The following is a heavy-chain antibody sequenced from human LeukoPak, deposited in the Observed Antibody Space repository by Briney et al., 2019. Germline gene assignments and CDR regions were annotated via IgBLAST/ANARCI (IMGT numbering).Heavy chain of an antibody. Sequence: SVKVSCKASGGTFSSYAISWVRPAPGQGLEWMGRIIPILGIANYAQKFQGRVTITADKSTSTAHMELSSLRSEDTAVYYCARGRVFYDSSGYFPVAFDIWGQGTMVTVSS. V-gene: IGHV1-69*04. CDR2: IIPILGIA. J-gene: IGHJ3*02. D-gene: IGHD3-22*01. CDR3: ARGRVFYDSSGYFPVAFDI. CDR1: GGTFSSYA.